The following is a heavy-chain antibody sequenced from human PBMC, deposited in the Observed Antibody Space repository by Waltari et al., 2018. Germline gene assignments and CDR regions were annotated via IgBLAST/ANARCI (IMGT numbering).Heavy chain of an antibody. D-gene: IGHD3-22*01. CDR1: GYSFPGYY. J-gene: IGHJ4*02. CDR2: ISPTTYST. CDR3: ARVDHRATNYYYGFDH. Sequence: QVQLVQSGAEVKKPGASVKVSCEASGYSFPGYYIHWVRQAPGQGLEWIGRISPTTYSTDDAEKFQGRITLTTDTSINTAYMELTGLTSDDTAIFFCARVDHRATNYYYGFDHWGQGTLVTVSS. V-gene: IGHV1-2*06.